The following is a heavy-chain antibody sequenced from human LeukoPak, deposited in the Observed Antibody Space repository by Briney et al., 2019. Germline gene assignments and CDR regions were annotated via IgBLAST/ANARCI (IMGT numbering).Heavy chain of an antibody. V-gene: IGHV1-2*02. CDR2: INPNSGGT. CDR1: GYTFTDYY. CDR3: AREGFDILTGYYSVNFDY. J-gene: IGHJ4*02. Sequence: ASVKVSCKASGYTFTDYYIHWVRQAPGQGLEWLGWINPNSGGTNYAQKFQGRVTMTRGTSISTAYMELSRLRSDDTAVYYCAREGFDILTGYYSVNFDYWGQGTLVTVSS. D-gene: IGHD3-9*01.